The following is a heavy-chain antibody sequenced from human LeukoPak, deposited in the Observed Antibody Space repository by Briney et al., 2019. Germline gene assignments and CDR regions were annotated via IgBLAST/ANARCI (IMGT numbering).Heavy chain of an antibody. Sequence: GGSLRLSCAASGFTFSSYWMHWVRQAPGKGLVWVSRINSDGSSTSYADSVKGRFTISRDNAKNTLYLQMNSLRAEDTAVYYCASSQDSSLGDGAFDIWGQGTMVTVSS. D-gene: IGHD2-15*01. CDR2: INSDGSST. CDR1: GFTFSSYW. CDR3: ASSQDSSLGDGAFDI. V-gene: IGHV3-74*01. J-gene: IGHJ3*02.